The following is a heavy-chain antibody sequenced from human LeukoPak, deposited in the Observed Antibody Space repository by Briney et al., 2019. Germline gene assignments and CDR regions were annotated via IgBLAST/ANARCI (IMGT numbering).Heavy chain of an antibody. CDR3: ARDRRGLNIAPYFDY. CDR1: GFTFSDYY. D-gene: IGHD2/OR15-2a*01. J-gene: IGHJ4*02. Sequence: GGSLRLSCAASGFTFSDYYMSWIRQAPGKGLEWVSYISSSGSTIYCADSVKGRFTISRDNAKNSLYLQMNSLRAEDTAVYYCARDRRGLNIAPYFDYWGQGTLVTVSS. V-gene: IGHV3-11*01. CDR2: ISSSGSTI.